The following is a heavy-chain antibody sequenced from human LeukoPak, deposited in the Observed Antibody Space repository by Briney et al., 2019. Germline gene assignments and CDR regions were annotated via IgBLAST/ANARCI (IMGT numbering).Heavy chain of an antibody. Sequence: GGSLRLSCAASGFTFSSYAMSWVRQAPGKGLEWVSAISGSGGSTYYADSVKGRFTISRDNSKNTLYLQMNSLRAEDTAVYYCARGSGVDFWSGYYGPYYYYGMDVWGQGTTVTVSS. J-gene: IGHJ6*02. D-gene: IGHD3-3*01. CDR1: GFTFSSYA. CDR3: ARGSGVDFWSGYYGPYYYYGMDV. V-gene: IGHV3-23*01. CDR2: ISGSGGST.